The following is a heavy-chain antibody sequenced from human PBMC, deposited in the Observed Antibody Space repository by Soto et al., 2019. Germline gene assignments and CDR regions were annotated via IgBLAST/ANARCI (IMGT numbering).Heavy chain of an antibody. V-gene: IGHV1-24*01. D-gene: IGHD3-22*01. CDR1: GYTLTELS. J-gene: IGHJ5*02. CDR2: FDPEDGET. Sequence: ASVKVSCKVSGYTLTELSMHWVRQAPGKGLEWMGGFDPEDGETIYAQKFQGRVTMTEDTSTDTAYMELSSLRSEDTAVYYCATVRYYYDSSGYQVYRWFDPWGQGTLVTVS. CDR3: ATVRYYYDSSGYQVYRWFDP.